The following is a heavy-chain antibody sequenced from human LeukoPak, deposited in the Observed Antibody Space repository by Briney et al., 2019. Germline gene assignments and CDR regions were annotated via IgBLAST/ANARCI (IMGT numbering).Heavy chain of an antibody. Sequence: PGGSLRLSCAASGFTVDDYAMHWVRQAPGKGLEWDSGISWNSGSIGYADSVKGRFTISRDNAKNSLYLQMNSLRAEDTALYYCAKDKADDYYDSSGRGFDYWGQGTLVTVSS. J-gene: IGHJ4*02. D-gene: IGHD3-22*01. CDR3: AKDKADDYYDSSGRGFDY. V-gene: IGHV3-9*01. CDR2: ISWNSGSI. CDR1: GFTVDDYA.